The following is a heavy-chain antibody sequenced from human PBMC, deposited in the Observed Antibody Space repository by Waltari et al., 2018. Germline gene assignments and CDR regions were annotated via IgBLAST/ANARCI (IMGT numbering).Heavy chain of an antibody. CDR2: IKPDGSET. V-gene: IGHV3-7*01. CDR1: GFTFSSPW. J-gene: IGHJ4*02. Sequence: EVQLVESGGGLVQPGESLRLSCRASGFTFSSPWMDWVRQAPGKGLEWGANIKPDGSETHYVDSVQGRFTISRDNAQNLLYLQMNSLRAEDAAVYYCSVSLNSWGQGTLVTVSS. CDR3: SVSLNS.